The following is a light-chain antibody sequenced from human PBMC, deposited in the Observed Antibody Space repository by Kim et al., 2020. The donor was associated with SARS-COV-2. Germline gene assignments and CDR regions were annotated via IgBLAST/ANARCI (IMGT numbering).Light chain of an antibody. CDR3: QHYIRFPYT. CDR1: QMIDTW. CDR2: LAS. Sequence: DIQMTQSPSTLSASIGDRVTITCRASQMIDTWLAWYQQKPGKAPKLLIYLASTLENGVPPMFSGSGSGAEFTLTINNLQPDDFATYYCQHYIRFPYTFGQGTKLEI. J-gene: IGKJ2*01. V-gene: IGKV1-5*03.